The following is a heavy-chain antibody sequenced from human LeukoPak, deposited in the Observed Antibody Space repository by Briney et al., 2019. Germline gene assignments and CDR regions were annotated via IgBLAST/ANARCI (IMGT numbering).Heavy chain of an antibody. CDR3: ARGGATTRRFDY. CDR2: ISSSSSYI. CDR1: GFTFNNYA. D-gene: IGHD1-26*01. Sequence: GGSLRLSCAASGFTFNNYAMAWVRQAPGKGLEWVSSISSSSSYIYYADSVKGRFTISRDNAKNSLYLQMNSLRAEDTAVYYCARGGATTRRFDYWGQGTLVTVSS. V-gene: IGHV3-21*01. J-gene: IGHJ4*02.